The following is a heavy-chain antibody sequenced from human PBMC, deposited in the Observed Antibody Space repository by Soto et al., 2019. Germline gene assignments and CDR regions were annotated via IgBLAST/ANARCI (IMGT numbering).Heavy chain of an antibody. Sequence: SETLSLTCTVSGGSISSGGYYWSWIRQHPGKGLEWIGYIYYSGSTYYNPSLKSRVTISVDTSKNQFSLKLSSVTAADTAVYYCARVVSARAGWYYFVYLGPGALVAVSS. CDR3: ARVVSARAGWYYFVY. CDR1: GGSISSGGYY. CDR2: IYYSGST. D-gene: IGHD6-19*01. J-gene: IGHJ4*01. V-gene: IGHV4-31*03.